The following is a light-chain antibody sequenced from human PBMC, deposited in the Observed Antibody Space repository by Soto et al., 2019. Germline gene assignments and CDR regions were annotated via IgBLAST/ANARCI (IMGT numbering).Light chain of an antibody. CDR1: QSISSW. Sequence: DIHMTQSPSTLSASVGDRVTIICRASQSISSWLAWYQQKPGKAPKLLIYKASSLESGVPSRFSGSGSGTEFTLTISSLQPDDFATYCCQHYDSFPWTFGQGTKVEI. J-gene: IGKJ1*01. CDR3: QHYDSFPWT. V-gene: IGKV1-5*03. CDR2: KAS.